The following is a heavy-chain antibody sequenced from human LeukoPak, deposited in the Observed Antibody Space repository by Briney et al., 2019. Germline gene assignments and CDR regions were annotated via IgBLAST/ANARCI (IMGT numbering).Heavy chain of an antibody. V-gene: IGHV3-21*01. J-gene: IGHJ4*02. CDR3: ARKIFDYFDY. CDR1: GFTFSSYS. CDR2: ISSSSSYI. Sequence: GGSLRLSCAASGFTFSSYSMNWVRQAPGKGLEWVSSISSSSSYIYYADSVKGRFTISRDNTKNSLYLQMNSLRAEDTAVYYCARKIFDYFDYWGQGTLVTVSS.